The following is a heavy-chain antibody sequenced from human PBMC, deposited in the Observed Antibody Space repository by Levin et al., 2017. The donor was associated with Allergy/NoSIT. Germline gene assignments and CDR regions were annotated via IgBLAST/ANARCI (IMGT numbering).Heavy chain of an antibody. CDR3: ARAVRLVTRSTWYYYMDV. D-gene: IGHD3-16*01. Sequence: SETLSLTCAVYGGSFSGYYWSWIRQPPGKGLEWIGEINHSGSTNYNPSLKSRVTISVDTSKNQFSLKLSSVTAADTAVYYCARAVRLVTRSTWYYYMDVWGKGTTVTVSS. V-gene: IGHV4-34*01. J-gene: IGHJ6*03. CDR1: GGSFSGYY. CDR2: INHSGST.